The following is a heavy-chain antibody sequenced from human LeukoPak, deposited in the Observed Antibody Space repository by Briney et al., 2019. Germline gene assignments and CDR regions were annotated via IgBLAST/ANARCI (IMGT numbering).Heavy chain of an antibody. CDR2: MYPTGNS. Sequence: SETLSLTCSVSGGSISSYYWSWIRQPAGKGLEWIGRMYPTGNSNYNPSLKSRVTMSVDTSKNQFSLKLSSVTAADTAVYYCARVGYYGIDAWGQGTAVTVSS. CDR3: ARVGYYGIDA. J-gene: IGHJ6*02. CDR1: GGSISSYY. V-gene: IGHV4-4*07.